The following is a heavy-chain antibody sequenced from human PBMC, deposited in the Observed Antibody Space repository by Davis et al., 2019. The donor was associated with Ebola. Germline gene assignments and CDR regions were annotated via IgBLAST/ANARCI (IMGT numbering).Heavy chain of an antibody. J-gene: IGHJ6*02. CDR2: IYYSGST. V-gene: IGHV4-59*01. CDR3: ARLVGDCISTSCYLYYYYGMDV. D-gene: IGHD2-2*01. Sequence: MPSETLSLTCTVSGGSISSYYWSWIRQPPGKGLEWIGYIYYSGSTNYNPSLKSRVTISVDTSKNQFSLKLSSVTAADTAVYYCARLVGDCISTSCYLYYYYGMDVWGQGTTVTVSS. CDR1: GGSISSYY.